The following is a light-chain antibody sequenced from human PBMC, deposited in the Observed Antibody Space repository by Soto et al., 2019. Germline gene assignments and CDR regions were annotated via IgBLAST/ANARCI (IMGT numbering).Light chain of an antibody. CDR2: DTA. CDR3: QQRTTWLT. Sequence: EIVLTQSPATLSLSPGERATLSCRASESVSDYIAWYQQKPGQPPRLVIYDTAKRATGVPAMFSGSWSGKDFTLTSRRLEPEDFAVYYCQQRTTWLTFGGGTKVEIK. V-gene: IGKV3-11*01. J-gene: IGKJ4*01. CDR1: ESVSDY.